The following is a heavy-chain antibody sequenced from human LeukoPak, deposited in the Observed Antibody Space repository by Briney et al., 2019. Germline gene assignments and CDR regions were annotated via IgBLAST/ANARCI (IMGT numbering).Heavy chain of an antibody. CDR3: ARAKGSSWQYYFDY. V-gene: IGHV3-30-3*01. CDR2: ISYDGSNK. D-gene: IGHD6-13*01. J-gene: IGHJ4*02. CDR1: GFTFSSNA. Sequence: GGSLRLSCAASGFTFSSNAMHWVRQAPGKGLEWVAVISYDGSNKYYADSVKGRFTISRDNSKNTLYLQMNSLRAEDTAVYYCARAKGSSWQYYFDYWGQGTLVTVSS.